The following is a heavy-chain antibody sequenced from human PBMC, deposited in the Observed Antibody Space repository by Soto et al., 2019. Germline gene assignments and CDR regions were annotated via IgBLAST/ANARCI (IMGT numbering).Heavy chain of an antibody. Sequence: SVKVSCKASGGTFSSYAISWVRQAPGQGLEWMGGIIPIFGTANYAQKFQGRVTITADESTSTAYMELSSLRSEDTAVYYCAIYYIASNVGVPSNMYGMDVWGQGTTVTVSS. CDR1: GGTFSSYA. V-gene: IGHV1-69*13. CDR3: AIYYIASNVGVPSNMYGMDV. CDR2: IIPIFGTA. D-gene: IGHD2-2*01. J-gene: IGHJ6*02.